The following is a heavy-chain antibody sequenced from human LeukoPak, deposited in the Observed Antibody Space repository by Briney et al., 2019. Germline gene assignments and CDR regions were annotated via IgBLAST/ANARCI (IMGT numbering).Heavy chain of an antibody. Sequence: ASVKVSCKASGYTFTGYYMHWVRQAPGQGLEWMGWINPNSGGTNYAQKFQGRVTMTRDTSISTAYMELSRLRSDDTAVYYCARASWSDGGAFDIWGQGTMVRLF. V-gene: IGHV1-2*02. CDR1: GYTFTGYY. CDR2: INPNSGGT. J-gene: IGHJ3*02. D-gene: IGHD3-3*01. CDR3: ARASWSDGGAFDI.